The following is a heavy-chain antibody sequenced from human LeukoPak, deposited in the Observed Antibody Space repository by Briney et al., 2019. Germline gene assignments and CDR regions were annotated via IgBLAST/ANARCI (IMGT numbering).Heavy chain of an antibody. J-gene: IGHJ4*02. D-gene: IGHD3-16*01. CDR3: ARDRTYDHGDY. V-gene: IGHV1-2*06. CDR2: INPNSGGT. CDR1: GYTFISYY. Sequence: ASVKVSCKASGYTFISYYMHWVRQAPGQGLEWMGRINPNSGGTNYAQKFQGRVTITRDTSISTAYMELSRLRSDDTAVYYCARDRTYDHGDYWGQGTLVTVSS.